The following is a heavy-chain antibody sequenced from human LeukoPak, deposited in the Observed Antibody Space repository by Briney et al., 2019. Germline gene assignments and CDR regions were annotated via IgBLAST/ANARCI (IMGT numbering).Heavy chain of an antibody. V-gene: IGHV1-69*05. Sequence: AASVKVSCKASGGTFSSYAISWVRQAPGQGLEWMGGIIPIFGTANYAQKFQGRVTITTDESTSTAYMELSSLRSEDTAVCYCARAGQYSYYFGYWGQGTLVTVSS. CDR2: IIPIFGTA. D-gene: IGHD2-21*01. J-gene: IGHJ4*02. CDR1: GGTFSSYA. CDR3: ARAGQYSYYFGY.